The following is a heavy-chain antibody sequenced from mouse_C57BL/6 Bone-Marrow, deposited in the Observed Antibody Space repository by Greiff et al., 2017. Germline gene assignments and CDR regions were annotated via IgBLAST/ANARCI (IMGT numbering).Heavy chain of an antibody. J-gene: IGHJ4*01. CDR3: ARRRRLLDAMDY. Sequence: QVQLKESGAELARPGASVKLSCKASGYTFTSYGISWVKQRTGQGLEWIGEIYPRSGNTYYNEKFKGKATLTADKSSSTAYMELRSLTSEDSAVYFCARRRRLLDAMDYWGQGTSVTVSS. V-gene: IGHV1-81*01. CDR1: GYTFTSYG. D-gene: IGHD2-3*01. CDR2: IYPRSGNT.